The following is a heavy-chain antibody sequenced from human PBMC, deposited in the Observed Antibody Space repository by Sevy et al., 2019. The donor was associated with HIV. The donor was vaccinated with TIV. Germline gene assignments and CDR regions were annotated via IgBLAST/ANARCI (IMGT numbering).Heavy chain of an antibody. CDR1: GYSFTSYW. Sequence: GESLKISCKGSGYSFTSYWIGWVRQMPGKGLEWMGIIYPGDSDTRYSPSFQGQVTISADKSISTAYLQWSSLKASDTAMYYCARERVGARMEGGFDPWGQGTLVTVSS. CDR3: ARERVGARMEGGFDP. V-gene: IGHV5-51*01. D-gene: IGHD1-26*01. J-gene: IGHJ5*02. CDR2: IYPGDSDT.